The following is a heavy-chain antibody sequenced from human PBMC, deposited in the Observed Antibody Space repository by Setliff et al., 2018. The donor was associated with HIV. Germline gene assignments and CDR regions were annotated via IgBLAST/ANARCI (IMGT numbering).Heavy chain of an antibody. J-gene: IGHJ5*02. Sequence: PSETLSLTCAVYGASISNSNSYWGWIRQPPGKRLEWLGSIYQSGSTSYNPSLSSRLTISVDTSKNQVSLRLSSVTAADTAVYYCARAADYDFWSGYSSGWFDPWGQGTLVTVPQ. CDR1: GASISNSNSY. D-gene: IGHD3-3*01. CDR2: IYQSGST. V-gene: IGHV4-39*02. CDR3: ARAADYDFWSGYSSGWFDP.